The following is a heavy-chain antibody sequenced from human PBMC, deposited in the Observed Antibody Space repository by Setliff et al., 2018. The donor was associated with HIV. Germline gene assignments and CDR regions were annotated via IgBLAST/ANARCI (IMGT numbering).Heavy chain of an antibody. CDR2: IYHSGST. V-gene: IGHV4-34*01. J-gene: IGHJ6*03. Sequence: SETLSLTCTVSGGSISSYYWSWIRQPPGKGLEWIGEIYHSGSTNYNPSLKSRVTISLDRSKTQFSLKLSSVTAADTAVYFCARGVIEADYDYVDIYYYNYMDVWGKGTTVTVS. CDR1: GGSISSYY. CDR3: ARGVIEADYDYVDIYYYNYMDV. D-gene: IGHD5-12*01.